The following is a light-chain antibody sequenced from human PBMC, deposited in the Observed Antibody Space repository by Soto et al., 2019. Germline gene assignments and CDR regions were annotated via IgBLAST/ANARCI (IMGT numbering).Light chain of an antibody. CDR1: NSDVGAYNY. V-gene: IGLV2-8*01. J-gene: IGLJ1*01. CDR3: NSYATGNTRV. Sequence: QSVLTQPPSASGSPGQSVTISCTGTNSDVGAYNYVSWYQQHPGKAPKVLISEVSNRPSGVSNRFSGSKSGNTASLTISGLQAEDEADYYCNSYATGNTRVFGTGTKVTVL. CDR2: EVS.